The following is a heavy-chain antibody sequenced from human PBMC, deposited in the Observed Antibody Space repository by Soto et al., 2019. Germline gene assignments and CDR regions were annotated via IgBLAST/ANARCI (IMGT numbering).Heavy chain of an antibody. CDR2: IYYGGST. CDR3: ARVTGSITIFGVVLGWFDP. CDR1: GGSISSGGYY. D-gene: IGHD3-3*01. Sequence: TVSGGSISSGGYYWGWIRQHPGKGLEWIGYIYYGGSTYYNPSLKSRVTISVDTSKNQFSLKLSSVTAADTAVYYCARVTGSITIFGVVLGWFDPWGQGTLVTVSS. V-gene: IGHV4-31*03. J-gene: IGHJ5*02.